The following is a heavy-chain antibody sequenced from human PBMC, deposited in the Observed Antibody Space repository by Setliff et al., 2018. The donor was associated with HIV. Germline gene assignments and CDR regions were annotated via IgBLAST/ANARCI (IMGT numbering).Heavy chain of an antibody. J-gene: IGHJ4*02. D-gene: IGHD3-22*01. CDR1: EFAFSNYW. CDR2: INQDGREK. Sequence: PGGSLRLSCAASEFAFSNYWMSWVRQAPGKGLEWVANINQDGREKYYVDSVKGRFTISRDNAKDSLYLQMNSLRGEDTAVYYCAGSRGYFVKADWGQGTLVTVSS. CDR3: AGSRGYFVKAD. V-gene: IGHV3-7*01.